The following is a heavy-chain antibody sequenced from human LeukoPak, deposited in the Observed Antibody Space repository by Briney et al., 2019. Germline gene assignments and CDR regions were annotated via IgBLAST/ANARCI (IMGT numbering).Heavy chain of an antibody. CDR3: ARARVDTAMADFDY. CDR2: IDPIDSYT. J-gene: IGHJ4*02. V-gene: IGHV5-10-1*01. CDR1: GYRFPSYW. Sequence: GESLKIPCKASGYRFPSYWITWVRQMPGKGLEWMGGIDPIDSYTTYSPSFQGHVTISADKSIATVYLQWSSLKASDTAMYYCARARVDTAMADFDYWGQGTLVTVSS. D-gene: IGHD5-18*01.